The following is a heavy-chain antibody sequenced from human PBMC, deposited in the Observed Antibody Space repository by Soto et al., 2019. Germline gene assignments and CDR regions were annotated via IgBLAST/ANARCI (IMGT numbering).Heavy chain of an antibody. D-gene: IGHD3-22*01. V-gene: IGHV3-23*01. Sequence: GGSLRLSCAASGFTFSSYSMSWVRQAPGKGLEWVSTISGSGGSTYYIDSVKGRFTISRDNSKNTLYLQMNSLRAEDTAVYYCARDRAYLYDSSDRYSYDASTVWGQGPTVTVSS. CDR1: GFTFSSYS. J-gene: IGHJ6*02. CDR3: ARDRAYLYDSSDRYSYDASTV. CDR2: ISGSGGST.